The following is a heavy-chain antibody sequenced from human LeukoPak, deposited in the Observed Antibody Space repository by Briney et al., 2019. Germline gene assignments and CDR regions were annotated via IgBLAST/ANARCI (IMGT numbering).Heavy chain of an antibody. CDR1: GYTFTNYW. CDR3: ARLDDSSGYYSYFDS. CDR2: IYPGDSDT. J-gene: IGHJ4*02. V-gene: IGHV5-51*01. D-gene: IGHD3-22*01. Sequence: GESLKISCEGSGYTFTNYWIGWVRQMSGKGLEWMGIIYPGDSDTRYSPSFQGRVTISADKSISTAYLQWSSLKASDTAMYYCARLDDSSGYYSYFDSWGQGTLVTVSS.